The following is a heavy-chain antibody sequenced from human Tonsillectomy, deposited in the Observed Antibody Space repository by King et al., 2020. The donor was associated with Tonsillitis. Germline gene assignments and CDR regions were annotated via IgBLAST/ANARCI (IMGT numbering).Heavy chain of an antibody. CDR2: ISYDGSKK. J-gene: IGHJ4*02. D-gene: IGHD3-3*01. CDR1: GFTFSSYG. V-gene: IGHV3-30*18. Sequence: QVQLVESGGGVVQPGRSLRLSCAASGFTFSSYGMHWVRQAPGKGLEWVAVISYDGSKKYYADSVKGRFTISRDNSKNTLYLQMSSLRTEDTAVYYCAKDSQVVYYDFWSGYLDYWGQGTLVTVSS. CDR3: AKDSQVVYYDFWSGYLDY.